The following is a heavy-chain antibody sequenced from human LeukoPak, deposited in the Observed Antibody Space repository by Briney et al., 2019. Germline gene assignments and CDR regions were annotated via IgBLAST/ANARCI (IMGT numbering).Heavy chain of an antibody. J-gene: IGHJ4*02. CDR2: IYYSGST. V-gene: IGHV4-59*08. CDR1: GGSISSYY. CDR3: ATAGYSSGWTLDYFDY. Sequence: PSETLSLTCTVSGGSISSYYWSWIRQPPGKGLEWIGYIYYSGSTNYNPSLKSRVTISVDTSKNQFSLKLSSVTAADTAVYYCATAGYSSGWTLDYFDYWGQGTLVTVFS. D-gene: IGHD6-19*01.